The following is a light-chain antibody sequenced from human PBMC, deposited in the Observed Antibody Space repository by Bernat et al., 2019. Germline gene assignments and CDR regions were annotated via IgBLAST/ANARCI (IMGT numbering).Light chain of an antibody. V-gene: IGLV2-8*01. Sequence: QSALTQPPSASGSPGQSVTISCTGTSSDVGGYNYVSWYQQHPDKAPKPIISEVSKRPSGVPDRFSGSKSGNTASLTVSGLQAEDEADYYCSSYAGSNNYVFGTGTKVTVL. CDR3: SSYAGSNNYV. J-gene: IGLJ1*01. CDR1: SSDVGGYNY. CDR2: EVS.